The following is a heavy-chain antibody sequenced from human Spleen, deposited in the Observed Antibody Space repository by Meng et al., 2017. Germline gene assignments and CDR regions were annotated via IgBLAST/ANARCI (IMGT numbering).Heavy chain of an antibody. CDR3: IRGADWFDP. Sequence: QVRGGQAGAGVKKPGASVKVSCKTFGYIFTSYGITGVRLAPGPGLEWMGWITTYNGNTNYAQKFQGRVTMTIDTPTTTAYMELRSLRSDDTAVYYCIRGADWFDPWGQGTLVTVSS. CDR2: ITTYNGNT. V-gene: IGHV1-18*01. CDR1: GYIFTSYG. J-gene: IGHJ5*02.